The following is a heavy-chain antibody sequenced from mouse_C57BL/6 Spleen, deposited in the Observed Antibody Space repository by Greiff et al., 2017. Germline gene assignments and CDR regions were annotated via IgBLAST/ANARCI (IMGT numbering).Heavy chain of an antibody. D-gene: IGHD2-2*01. V-gene: IGHV1-82*01. Sequence: QVQLQQSGPELVKPGASVKISCKASGYAFSSSWMNWVKQRPGKGLEWIGRIYPGDGDTNYNGKFKGKATLTADKSSSTAYMQLSSLTSEDSAVYFCARAGYPAWFADWGQGTLVTVSA. CDR3: ARAGYPAWFAD. J-gene: IGHJ3*01. CDR1: GYAFSSSW. CDR2: IYPGDGDT.